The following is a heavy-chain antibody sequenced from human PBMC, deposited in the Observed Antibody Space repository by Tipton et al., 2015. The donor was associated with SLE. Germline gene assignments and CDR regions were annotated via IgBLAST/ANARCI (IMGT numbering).Heavy chain of an antibody. J-gene: IGHJ4*02. Sequence: SLRLSCSASGFTFSDYYMSWIRQAPGKGLEWVSYISSSRSYTSYADSVKGRFTISRDNAKNSLYLQMNSLRAEDTAVYYCARDGGTTVTNWGQGTLVTVSS. V-gene: IGHV3-11*05. CDR1: GFTFSDYY. CDR3: ARDGGTTVTN. D-gene: IGHD4-17*01. CDR2: ISSSRSYT.